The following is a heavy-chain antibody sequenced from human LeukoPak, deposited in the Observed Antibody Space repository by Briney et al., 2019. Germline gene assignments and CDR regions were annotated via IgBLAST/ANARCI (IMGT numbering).Heavy chain of an antibody. CDR1: GVTFNDYY. CDR2: INHSGYT. J-gene: IGHJ4*02. V-gene: IGHV4-34*01. D-gene: IGHD4-17*01. CDR3: TRMTTGDDY. Sequence: KSSETLSLTCAVSGVTFNDYYWNWVRQTPGKGLEWIGEINHSGYTNDSPSLKSRVTLSIDTSRKQFSLNLRSVTVADSGIYYCTRMTTGDDYWGQGTLVTVSS.